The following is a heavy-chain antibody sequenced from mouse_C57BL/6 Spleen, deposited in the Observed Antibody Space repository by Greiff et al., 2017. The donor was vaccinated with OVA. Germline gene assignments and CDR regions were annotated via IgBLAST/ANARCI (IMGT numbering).Heavy chain of an antibody. J-gene: IGHJ3*01. CDR2: IYPGDGDT. CDR3: AGGGDSSGYIAY. Sequence: VQLQQSGPELVKPGASVKISCKASGYAFSSSWMNWVKQRPGKGLEWIGRIYPGDGDTNYNGKFKGKATLTADKSSSTAYMQLSSLTSEDSAVYFCAGGGDSSGYIAYWGQGTLVTVSA. CDR1: GYAFSSSW. D-gene: IGHD3-2*02. V-gene: IGHV1-82*01.